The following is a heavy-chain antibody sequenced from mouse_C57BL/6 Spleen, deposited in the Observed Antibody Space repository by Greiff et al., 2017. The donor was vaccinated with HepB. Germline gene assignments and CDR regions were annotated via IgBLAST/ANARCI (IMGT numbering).Heavy chain of an antibody. CDR3: ATDSNYEGNAMDY. V-gene: IGHV5-4*01. CDR2: ISDGGSYT. D-gene: IGHD2-5*01. Sequence: EVQLVESGGGFVKPGGSLKLSCAASGFTFSSYAMSWVRQTPEKRLEWVATISDGGSYTYYPDNVKGRFTISRDNAKNKLYLQMSHLKSEDTAMYYCATDSNYEGNAMDYWGQGTSVTVSS. J-gene: IGHJ4*01. CDR1: GFTFSSYA.